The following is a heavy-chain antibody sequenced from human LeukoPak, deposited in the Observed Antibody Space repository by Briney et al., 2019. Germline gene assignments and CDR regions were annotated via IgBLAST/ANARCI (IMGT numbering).Heavy chain of an antibody. V-gene: IGHV3-74*01. CDR2: INTDGSRT. J-gene: IGHJ2*01. CDR1: GFTFSTYW. D-gene: IGHD3-10*01. Sequence: GGSLRLSCEASGFTFSTYWVHWVRQLPGKGLVWVSRINTDGSRTTYADSVKGRFTISRDNAKNTLYLQMNSLRAEDTAVYYCGRVGTGKWYFDLWGRGTLVTVSS. CDR3: GRVGTGKWYFDL.